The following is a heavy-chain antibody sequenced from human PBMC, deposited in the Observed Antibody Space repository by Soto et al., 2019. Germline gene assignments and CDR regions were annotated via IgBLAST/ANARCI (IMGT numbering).Heavy chain of an antibody. V-gene: IGHV4-39*01. CDR2: SYYSGTT. Sequence: WTWIRQPPGKGLEWIGSSYYSGTTSFNPSLKSRATISVDTSKNQFSLRLTSVTAADTAIYYCTRRYNWNDNYFDPCGPGALVTVSS. CDR3: TRRYNWNDNYFDP. J-gene: IGHJ5*02. D-gene: IGHD1-20*01.